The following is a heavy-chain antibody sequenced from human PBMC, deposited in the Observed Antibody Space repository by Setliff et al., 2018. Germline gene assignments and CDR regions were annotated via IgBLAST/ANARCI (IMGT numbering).Heavy chain of an antibody. CDR1: GFTFNNYW. V-gene: IGHV3-7*03. CDR3: ARIFLYGTSWYFDN. J-gene: IGHJ4*02. D-gene: IGHD3-3*01. CDR2: IMQDGGAQ. Sequence: HPGGSLRLSCEAFGFTFNNYWMSWVRRAPGKGLEWVANIMQDGGAQYYLDSVKGRFTVSRDNSNNTLYLHMSSLRAEDTAVYFCARIFLYGTSWYFDNWGQGTLVTVSS.